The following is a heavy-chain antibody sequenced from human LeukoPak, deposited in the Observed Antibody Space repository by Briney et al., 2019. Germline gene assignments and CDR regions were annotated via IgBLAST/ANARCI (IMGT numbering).Heavy chain of an antibody. J-gene: IGHJ6*02. CDR3: TKDHDGMHA. V-gene: IGHV3-23*01. Sequence: QPGGSLRLCCVASGFTFSSNAMSWVRQAPGKGVEWGSVISVSGSRAYYADFVKGRFTVSRDNSKNTVLLQMNSLRVEDTAVYYCTKDHDGMHAWGQGITVTVSS. CDR1: GFTFSSNA. CDR2: ISVSGSRA.